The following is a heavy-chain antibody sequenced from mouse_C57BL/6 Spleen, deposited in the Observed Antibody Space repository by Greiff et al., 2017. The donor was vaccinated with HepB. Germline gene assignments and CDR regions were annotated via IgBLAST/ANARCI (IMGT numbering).Heavy chain of an antibody. Sequence: EVKVVESGGGLVQPGGSLKLSCAASGFTFSDYGMAWVRQAPRKGPEWVAFISNLAYSIYYADTVTGRFTISRENAKNTLYLEMSSLRSEDTAMYYCARGDYYGSSSWFAYWGQGTLVTVSA. CDR3: ARGDYYGSSSWFAY. V-gene: IGHV5-15*01. CDR1: GFTFSDYG. D-gene: IGHD1-1*01. J-gene: IGHJ3*01. CDR2: ISNLAYSI.